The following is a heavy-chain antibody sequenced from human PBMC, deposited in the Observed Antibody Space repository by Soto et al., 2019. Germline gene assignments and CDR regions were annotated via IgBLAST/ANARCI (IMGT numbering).Heavy chain of an antibody. CDR1: GYDFSSYG. V-gene: IGHV1-18*04. CDR3: VRDPKRNDY. Sequence: QVQLVQSGAEVKKPGASVKVSCKASGYDFSSYGISWVRQAPGQGLEWMGWISASNGNRDYAQQFQGRVTMTSDTSRTTAYMKLRSLRSDDTAVYYCVRDPKRNDYWGQGTLVNVSS. J-gene: IGHJ4*02. CDR2: ISASNGNR.